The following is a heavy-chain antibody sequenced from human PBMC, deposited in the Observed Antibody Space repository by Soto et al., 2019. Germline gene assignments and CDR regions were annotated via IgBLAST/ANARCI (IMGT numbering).Heavy chain of an antibody. Sequence: ASVKVSCKASGYTFTNFGISWVRQAPGQGLEWMGWISAYNGNTEYAQNFQDRVTLTTDTSTSTAYMELRSLTPDDTAVYYCARDRSSSSHWGQGTLVTVSS. D-gene: IGHD6-6*01. CDR2: ISAYNGNT. CDR3: ARDRSSSSH. CDR1: GYTFTNFG. J-gene: IGHJ4*02. V-gene: IGHV1-18*01.